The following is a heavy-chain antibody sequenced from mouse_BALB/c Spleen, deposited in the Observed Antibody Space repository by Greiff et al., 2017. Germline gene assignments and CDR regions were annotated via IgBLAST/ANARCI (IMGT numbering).Heavy chain of an antibody. J-gene: IGHJ2*01. CDR1: GYTFSSYW. CDR2: ILPGSGST. V-gene: IGHV1-9*01. D-gene: IGHD1-1*01. CDR3: ARGGFYGSSHYFDY. Sequence: QVQLQQSGAELMKPGASVKISCKATGYTFSSYWIEWVKQRPGHGLEWIGEILPGSGSTNYNEKFKGKATFTADTSSNTAYMQLSSLTSEDSAVYYCARGGFYGSSHYFDYWGQGTTLTVSS.